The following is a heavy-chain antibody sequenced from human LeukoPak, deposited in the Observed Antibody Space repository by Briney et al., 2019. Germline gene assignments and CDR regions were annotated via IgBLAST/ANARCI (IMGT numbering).Heavy chain of an antibody. CDR1: GFTFSSYA. Sequence: GGSLRLSCAASGFTFSSYAMSWVRQAPGKGLEWVSAISGSGGSTYYADSVKGRFTISRDNSKNTLYLQMNSLRAEDTAVYYCARGGGEQLWLGGYYFDYWGQGTLVTVSS. CDR2: ISGSGGST. V-gene: IGHV3-23*01. J-gene: IGHJ4*02. CDR3: ARGGGEQLWLGGYYFDY. D-gene: IGHD5-18*01.